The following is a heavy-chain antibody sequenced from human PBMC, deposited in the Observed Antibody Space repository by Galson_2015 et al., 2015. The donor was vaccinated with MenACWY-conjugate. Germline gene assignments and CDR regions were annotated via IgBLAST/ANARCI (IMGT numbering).Heavy chain of an antibody. J-gene: IGHJ4*02. CDR3: VRGGKWELQADH. V-gene: IGHV3-11*05. CDR1: GFTFSDYY. D-gene: IGHD1-26*01. Sequence: SLRLSCAASGFTFSDYYMSWIRQAPGKGLEWVSYISSGSSDTNYADSVKGRFTISRDNAKNSLYLQMNSLRAEDTAVYYCVRGGKWELQADHWGQGTLVTVSS. CDR2: ISSGSSDT.